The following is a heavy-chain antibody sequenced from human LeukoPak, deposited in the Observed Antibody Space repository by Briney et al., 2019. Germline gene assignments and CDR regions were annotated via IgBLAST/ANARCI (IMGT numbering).Heavy chain of an antibody. J-gene: IGHJ4*02. V-gene: IGHV4-59*08. Sequence: SETLSLTYTVSGGSISSYYWSWIRQPPGKGLEWIGYIYYSGSTNYNPSLKSRVTISVDTSKNQFSLKLSSVTAADTAVYYCARWIAVAAFFDYWGQGTLVTVSS. D-gene: IGHD6-19*01. CDR1: GGSISSYY. CDR2: IYYSGST. CDR3: ARWIAVAAFFDY.